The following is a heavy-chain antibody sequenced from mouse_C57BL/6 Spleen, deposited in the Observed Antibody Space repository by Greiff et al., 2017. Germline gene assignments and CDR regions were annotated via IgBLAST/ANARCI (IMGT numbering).Heavy chain of an antibody. J-gene: IGHJ2*01. CDR2: ISSGGSYT. D-gene: IGHD2-5*01. V-gene: IGHV5-6*01. CDR1: GFTFSSYG. Sequence: VQRVESGGDLVKPGGSLKLSCAASGFTFSSYGMSWVRQTPDKRLEWVATISSGGSYTYYPDSVKGRFTISRDNAKNTLYLQMSSLKSEDTAMYYCARRNYSIDYWGQGTTLTVSS. CDR3: ARRNYSIDY.